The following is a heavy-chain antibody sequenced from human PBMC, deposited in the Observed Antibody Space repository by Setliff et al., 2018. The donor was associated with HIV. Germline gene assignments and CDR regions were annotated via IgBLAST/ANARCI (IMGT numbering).Heavy chain of an antibody. J-gene: IGHJ6*03. CDR1: GGSFSGYY. V-gene: IGHV4-34*01. D-gene: IGHD3-3*01. Sequence: PSETLSLTCAVYGGSFSGYYWSWIRQPPGKGLEWIGEINHSGSTNYNPSLKSRVTISVDTSKNQFSLKLSSVTAADTAVYYCATTTIFEVPRYYYYYMDVWGKGTTVTVSS. CDR2: INHSGST. CDR3: ATTTIFEVPRYYYYYMDV.